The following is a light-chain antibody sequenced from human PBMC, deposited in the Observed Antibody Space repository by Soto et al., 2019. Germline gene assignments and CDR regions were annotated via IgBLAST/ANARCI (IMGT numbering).Light chain of an antibody. J-gene: IGLJ1*01. CDR1: SSDVGNYIY. CDR3: SSYTSNNTPFV. V-gene: IGLV2-14*01. CDR2: EVS. Sequence: QSALTQPASVSGSPGQSITISCTGTSSDVGNYIYVSWFQHHPGKAPKLMIYEVSNRPSGVSNRFSASKSGNTASLTISGLQAEDEADYYCSSYTSNNTPFVFGTGTTVTVL.